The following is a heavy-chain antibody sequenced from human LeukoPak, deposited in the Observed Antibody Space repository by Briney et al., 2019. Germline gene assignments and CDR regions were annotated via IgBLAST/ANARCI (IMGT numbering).Heavy chain of an antibody. Sequence: GGSLRLSCAASGFTFSSYWMNWVRQAPGKGLVWVSRIASDGSSTTYADSVKGRFSISRDNAKNSLYLQMNSLRAEDTAVYYCARDRYGDYDFDYWGQGTLVTVSS. D-gene: IGHD4-17*01. CDR1: GFTFSSYW. CDR2: IASDGSST. J-gene: IGHJ4*02. V-gene: IGHV3-74*01. CDR3: ARDRYGDYDFDY.